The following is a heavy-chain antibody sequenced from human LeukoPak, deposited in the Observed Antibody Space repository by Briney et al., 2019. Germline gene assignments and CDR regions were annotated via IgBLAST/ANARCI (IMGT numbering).Heavy chain of an antibody. CDR1: GGSFSGYY. Sequence: SETLSLTCAVYGGSFSGYYWSWIRQPPGKGLEWIGEINHCGSTNYNLSLKSRVTISVDTPKNQFSLKLSSVPPADTAVYYCARRPSYRRKNWFDPWGQGTLVTVSS. V-gene: IGHV4-34*01. CDR2: INHCGST. J-gene: IGHJ5*02. D-gene: IGHD4-11*01. CDR3: ARRPSYRRKNWFDP.